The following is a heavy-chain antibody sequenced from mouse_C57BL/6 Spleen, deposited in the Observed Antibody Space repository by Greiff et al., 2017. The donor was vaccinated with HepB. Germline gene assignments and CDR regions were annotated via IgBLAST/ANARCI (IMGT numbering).Heavy chain of an antibody. CDR2: IYPRSGNT. CDR1: GYTFTSYG. CDR3: ARYGLGRYYFDY. V-gene: IGHV1-81*01. Sequence: LVESGAELARPGASVKLSCKASGYTFTSYGISWVKQRTGQGLEWIGEIYPRSGNTYYNEKFKGKATLTADKSSSTAYMELRSLTSEDSAVYFCARYGLGRYYFDYWGQGTTLTVSS. J-gene: IGHJ2*01. D-gene: IGHD4-1*01.